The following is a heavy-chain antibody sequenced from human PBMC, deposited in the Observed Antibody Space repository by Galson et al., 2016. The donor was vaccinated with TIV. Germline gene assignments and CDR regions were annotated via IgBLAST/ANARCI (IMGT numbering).Heavy chain of an antibody. CDR2: IYQSGST. J-gene: IGHJ5*02. CDR3: ARDKSRRGCFDP. Sequence: SETLSLTCTVSGDSINNYFWNWFRQSPGKGLEWIGDIYQSGSTNYNPSLKSRVTISIDTSKRQFPLKLYSVTAADTAVYYCARDKSRRGCFDPWGQGSLVTVSS. CDR1: GDSINNYF. V-gene: IGHV4-59*01.